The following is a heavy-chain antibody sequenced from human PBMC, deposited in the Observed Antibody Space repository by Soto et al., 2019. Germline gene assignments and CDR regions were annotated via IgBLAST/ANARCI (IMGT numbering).Heavy chain of an antibody. V-gene: IGHV1-18*01. CDR1: GYTFTNYG. CDR2: ISAYNGNT. D-gene: IGHD4-17*01. CDR3: ARSSGGAVTTGGY. Sequence: QVPLVQSGTEVKKPGASVKVSCRASGYTFTNYGISWVRQAPGQGLEWMGWISAYNGNTNYAQKFQGRVTMTTDTFTGTAYMELRSLRSDDTAVYYCARSSGGAVTTGGYWGQGILVTVSS. J-gene: IGHJ4*02.